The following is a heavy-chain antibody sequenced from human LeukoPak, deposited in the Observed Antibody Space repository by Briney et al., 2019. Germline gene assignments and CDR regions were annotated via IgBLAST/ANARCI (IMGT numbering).Heavy chain of an antibody. CDR1: GFTFSNYC. CDR3: AKVTAAYCGGDCPVSLDY. V-gene: IGHV3-7*01. D-gene: IGHD2-21*02. Sequence: PGGSLRLSCAASGFTFSNYCMNWVRQTPGKGLEWVANIKQDATEKNYVDSVKGRFTISRDNAKNSLYLQMNSLRAEDTAVYYCAKVTAAYCGGDCPVSLDYWGQGTLVTVSS. J-gene: IGHJ4*02. CDR2: IKQDATEK.